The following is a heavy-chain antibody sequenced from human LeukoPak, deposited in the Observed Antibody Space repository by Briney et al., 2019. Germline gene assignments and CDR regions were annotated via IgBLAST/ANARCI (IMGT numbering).Heavy chain of an antibody. Sequence: PGGSLRLSCAASGFTFSSYGMHWVRQAPGKGLEWVAFIRYDGSNKYYADSVKGRFTISRDNSKNTLYLQMNSLRAEDTAVYYCAKDGIPVWFGDPPGVDYWGQGTLVTVSS. V-gene: IGHV3-30*02. CDR1: GFTFSSYG. D-gene: IGHD3-10*01. J-gene: IGHJ4*02. CDR2: IRYDGSNK. CDR3: AKDGIPVWFGDPPGVDY.